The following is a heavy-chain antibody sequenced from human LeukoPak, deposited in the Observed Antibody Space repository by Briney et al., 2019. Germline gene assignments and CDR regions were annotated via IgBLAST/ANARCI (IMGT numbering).Heavy chain of an antibody. D-gene: IGHD3-10*01. CDR2: ISGSGGST. CDR1: GFTFSSYA. J-gene: IGHJ4*02. V-gene: IGHV3-23*01. Sequence: SGGPLRLSCAASGFTFSSYAMSWVRQAPGKGLEWVSAISGSGGSTYYADSVKGRFTISRDNSKNTLYLQMNSLGAEDTAVYYCAKGGFRAIIRYYFDYWGQGTLVTVSS. CDR3: AKGGFRAIIRYYFDY.